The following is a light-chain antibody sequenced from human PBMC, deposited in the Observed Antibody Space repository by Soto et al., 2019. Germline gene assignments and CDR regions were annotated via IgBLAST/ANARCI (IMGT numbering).Light chain of an antibody. CDR1: QSFSSSY. Sequence: EIVLTQSPGTLSLSPGARATLSCRASQSFSSSYLAWYQQKPGQAPRLLIYGSSRRATGIPVRFSGSGSGTDFTLTISRLEPEDFAVYYCQQYGSSGWTFGQGTKVEIK. CDR3: QQYGSSGWT. J-gene: IGKJ1*01. V-gene: IGKV3-20*01. CDR2: GSS.